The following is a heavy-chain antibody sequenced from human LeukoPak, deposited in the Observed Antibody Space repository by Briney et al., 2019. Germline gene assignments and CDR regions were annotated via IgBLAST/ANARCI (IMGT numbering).Heavy chain of an antibody. D-gene: IGHD2-21*01. J-gene: IGHJ4*02. Sequence: PGGSLRLSCAASGFTFSSYARSWVRQAPGKGLEWVSVISGSGGSTYYADSVKGRFTISRDNSKNTLYLQMNSLRAEDTAVYYCAVAYCGGDCYSGGYFDYWGQGTLVTVSS. CDR2: ISGSGGST. CDR1: GFTFSSYA. CDR3: AVAYCGGDCYSGGYFDY. V-gene: IGHV3-23*01.